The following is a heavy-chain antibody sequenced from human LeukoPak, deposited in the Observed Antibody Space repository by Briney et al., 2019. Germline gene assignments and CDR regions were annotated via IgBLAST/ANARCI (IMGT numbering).Heavy chain of an antibody. V-gene: IGHV1-3*01. CDR1: GYTFTSYA. J-gene: IGHJ5*02. CDR2: INAGNGNT. Sequence: ASVKVSCKASGYTFTSYAMHWVRQAPGQRLEWMGWINAGNGNTKYSQKFQGRVTITRDTSASTAYMELSSLRSEDTAVYYCARDRIVVVPAGFDPWGQGTLVTDSS. D-gene: IGHD2-2*01. CDR3: ARDRIVVVPAGFDP.